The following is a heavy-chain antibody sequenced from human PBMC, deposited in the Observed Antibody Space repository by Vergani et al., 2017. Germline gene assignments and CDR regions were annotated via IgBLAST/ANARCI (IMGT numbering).Heavy chain of an antibody. CDR1: EFTFSSYA. V-gene: IGHV3-23*01. J-gene: IGHJ6*02. CDR2: ISGSGGNT. D-gene: IGHD2-15*01. CDR3: AKARDPNCKGGNCYSYYYGLDL. Sequence: EVQLLESGGGLVQPGGSLRLSCGASEFTFSSYAMTWVRQAPGKGLEWVSAISGSGGNTFYTDSVKGRFTISRDNSKDTLYLQMNSLRVEDTAIYYCAKARDPNCKGGNCYSYYYGLDLWGQGTTVTVSS.